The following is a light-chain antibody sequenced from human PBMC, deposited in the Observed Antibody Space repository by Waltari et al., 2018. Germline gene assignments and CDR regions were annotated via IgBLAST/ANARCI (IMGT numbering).Light chain of an antibody. Sequence: DIVMTQSPDSLAVSLGERATINCKSRQSVLSSSNSTTDIAWYQQKPGQPPQLLIYELNKRFSGVADRFSGSGSGTDFTLKISRVEAEDVGFYYCMQSKQFPLTFGGGTKVEIK. CDR3: MQSKQFPLT. CDR1: QSVLSSSNSTTD. J-gene: IGKJ4*01. V-gene: IGKV2D-29*01. CDR2: ELN.